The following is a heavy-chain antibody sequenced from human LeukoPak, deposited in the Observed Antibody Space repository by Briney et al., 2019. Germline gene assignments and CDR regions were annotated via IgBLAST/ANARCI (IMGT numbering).Heavy chain of an antibody. D-gene: IGHD3-22*01. V-gene: IGHV3-48*03. J-gene: IGHJ3*02. CDR3: ARGDSLI. Sequence: QTSETLSLTCTVSGGSISSSSYYWGWVRQAPGKGLEWVTHISNSGTTINYADSVKGRFTISRDNANNSLYLRMNSLRAEDTAVYYCARGDSLIWGQGTMVTVSS. CDR1: GGSISSSSYY. CDR2: ISNSGTTI.